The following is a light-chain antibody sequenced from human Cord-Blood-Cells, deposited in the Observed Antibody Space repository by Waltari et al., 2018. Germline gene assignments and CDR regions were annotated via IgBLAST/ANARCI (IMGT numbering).Light chain of an antibody. Sequence: QSVLTQPPSVSGAPGQRVTISCPGSSSNIGAGYDVTWYQQLPGTAPKLLIYGNSNRPSGVPDRFSGSKSGTSASLAITGLQAEDEADYYCQSYDSSLSDWVFGGGTKLTVL. CDR1: SSNIGAGYD. V-gene: IGLV1-40*01. CDR3: QSYDSSLSDWV. J-gene: IGLJ3*02. CDR2: GNS.